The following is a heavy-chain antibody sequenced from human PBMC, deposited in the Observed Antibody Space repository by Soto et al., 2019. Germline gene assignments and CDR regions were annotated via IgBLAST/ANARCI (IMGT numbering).Heavy chain of an antibody. CDR1: GFTFSSYG. D-gene: IGHD3-22*01. CDR2: ISYDGSNK. J-gene: IGHJ4*02. Sequence: QVQLVESGGGVVQPGRSLRLSCAASGFTFSSYGMHWVRQAPGKGLEWVAVISYDGSNKYYADSVKGRFTISRDNSKNTLYLQMNSLRAEDTAVYYCAKDYYDSSGYYSGDFDYWGQGTLVTVSS. V-gene: IGHV3-30*18. CDR3: AKDYYDSSGYYSGDFDY.